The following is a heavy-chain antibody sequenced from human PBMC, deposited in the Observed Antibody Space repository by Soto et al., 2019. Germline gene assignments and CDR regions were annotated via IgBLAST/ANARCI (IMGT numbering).Heavy chain of an antibody. J-gene: IGHJ4*02. Sequence: GESLKICCKGSGYSFTSYWISWVRQMPGKGLEWMGRIDPSDSYTNYSPSFQGHVTISADKSISTAYLQWSSLKASDTAMYYCARLNWNYDYFDYWGQGTLVPVS. CDR1: GYSFTSYW. CDR3: ARLNWNYDYFDY. V-gene: IGHV5-10-1*01. D-gene: IGHD1-7*01. CDR2: IDPSDSYT.